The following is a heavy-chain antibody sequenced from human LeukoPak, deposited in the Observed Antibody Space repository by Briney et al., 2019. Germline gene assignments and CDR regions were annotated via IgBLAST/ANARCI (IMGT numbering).Heavy chain of an antibody. CDR2: MNPNSGNT. V-gene: IGHV1-8*01. D-gene: IGHD1-26*01. Sequence: ASVKVSCKASGYTFTGYDINWVRQATGQGLEWMGWMNPNSGNTGYAQKFQGRVTMTTDTPTSTGYMELRSLISDDTAVYYCARPIGEHAFDIWGQGTMVTVSS. CDR1: GYTFTGYD. CDR3: ARPIGEHAFDI. J-gene: IGHJ3*02.